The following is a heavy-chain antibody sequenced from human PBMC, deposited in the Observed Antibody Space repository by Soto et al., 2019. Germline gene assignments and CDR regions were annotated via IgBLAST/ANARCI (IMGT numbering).Heavy chain of an antibody. CDR1: GYTFNDHG. CDR2: IDIGKGKT. J-gene: IGHJ4*02. CDR3: ARDLVRGSLYPYFDY. D-gene: IGHD1-26*01. V-gene: IGHV1-3*04. Sequence: QVQFAQSGAEVKKPGASVKISCKASGYTFNDHGIHWVRQAPGQGLEWMGWIDIGKGKTKYSANFQGRVASSRDTSASTVYMELSSLKSEDSGVYYCARDLVRGSLYPYFDYWGQGTLVIVSS.